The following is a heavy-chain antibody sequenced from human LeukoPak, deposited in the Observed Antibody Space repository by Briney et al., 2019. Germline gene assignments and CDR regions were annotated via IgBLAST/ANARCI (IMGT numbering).Heavy chain of an antibody. CDR1: GGSISPYY. CDR3: ARGGYNFDP. V-gene: IGHV4-59*01. J-gene: IGHJ5*02. D-gene: IGHD5-24*01. CDR2: IHHTGGS. Sequence: SETLSLTCTVSGGSISPYYWSWIRQPPGRGLEWIGYIHHTGGSNYNPSLKSRVTISIDASKNQLSLILNSVTAADTAVYYCARGGYNFDPWGQGFLVTVSS.